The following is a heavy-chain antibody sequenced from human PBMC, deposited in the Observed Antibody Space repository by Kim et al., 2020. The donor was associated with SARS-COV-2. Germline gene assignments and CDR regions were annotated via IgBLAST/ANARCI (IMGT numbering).Heavy chain of an antibody. CDR2: ISIGGDIT. J-gene: IGHJ4*02. Sequence: GGSLRLSCAASGFTFSSYAMSWVRQAPGKGLEWVSAISIGGDITKYADSVKGRFTISRDNSKNMLYLQMDSLRAEDTAVYYCARALPSGVIRNCIDYWGQGTLVTVSS. V-gene: IGHV3-23*01. CDR1: GFTFSSYA. CDR3: ARALPSGVIRNCIDY. D-gene: IGHD1-7*01.